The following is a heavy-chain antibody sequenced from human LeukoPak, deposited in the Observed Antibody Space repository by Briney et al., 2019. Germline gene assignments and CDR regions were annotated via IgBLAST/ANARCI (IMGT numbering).Heavy chain of an antibody. CDR1: GFTFSTYD. CDR3: ARAFGCGGDPTTFDY. D-gene: IGHD2-21*02. J-gene: IGHJ4*02. V-gene: IGHV3-13*01. CDR2: IGIGGDT. Sequence: GGSLRLSCAASGFTFSTYDMHWVRQPTGKGLEWVSGIGIGGDTYYPGSVKGRFTISRENGKNSSYLQLSSVRAEDTAIYYCARAFGCGGDPTTFDYWGQGTLVTVSS.